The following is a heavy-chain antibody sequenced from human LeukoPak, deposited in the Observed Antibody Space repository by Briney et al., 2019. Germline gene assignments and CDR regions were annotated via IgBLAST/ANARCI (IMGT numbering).Heavy chain of an antibody. V-gene: IGHV4-59*01. CDR2: IYYSGST. Sequence: SETLPLTCTVSGGSISSYYWSWIRQPPGKGLEWIGYIYYSGSTNYNPSLKSRVTISVDTSKNQFSLKLSSVTAADTAVYYCARSGWYQYYFDYWGQGTLVTVSS. CDR1: GGSISSYY. J-gene: IGHJ4*02. CDR3: ARSGWYQYYFDY. D-gene: IGHD6-19*01.